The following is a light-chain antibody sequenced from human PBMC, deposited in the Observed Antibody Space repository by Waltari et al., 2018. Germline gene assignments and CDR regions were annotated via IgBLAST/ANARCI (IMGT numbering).Light chain of an antibody. CDR3: QLLNSSQWT. Sequence: TCRASQCISDFLALYQQKPGKAPKLLIYASSALQSGVPSRFSGSGSGTDFTLTITSLQPEDVATYYCQLLNSSQWTFGQGTKVDMK. V-gene: IGKV1-9*01. J-gene: IGKJ1*01. CDR1: QCISDF. CDR2: ASS.